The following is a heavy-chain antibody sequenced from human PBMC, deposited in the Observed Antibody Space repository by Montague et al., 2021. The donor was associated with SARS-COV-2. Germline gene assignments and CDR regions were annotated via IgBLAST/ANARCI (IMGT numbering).Heavy chain of an antibody. CDR2: IYYSGST. D-gene: IGHD3-3*01. V-gene: IGHV4-61*01. CDR1: GGSVSSGSYY. Sequence: SETLSLTCIVSGGSVSSGSYYWSWIRQPPGKGLEWIGYIYYSGSTNYXPSLKSRVTISVDTSKNRFSLKLSSVTAADTAVYYCARDPWRITIFGVVTRYGMDVWGQGTTVTVSS. CDR3: ARDPWRITIFGVVTRYGMDV. J-gene: IGHJ6*02.